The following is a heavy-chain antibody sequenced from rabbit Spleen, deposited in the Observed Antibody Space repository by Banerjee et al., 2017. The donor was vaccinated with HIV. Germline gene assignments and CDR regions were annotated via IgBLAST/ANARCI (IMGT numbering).Heavy chain of an antibody. CDR2: INAVTGKA. V-gene: IGHV1S40*01. CDR1: GFSFNSGYD. D-gene: IGHD8-1*01. Sequence: QSLEESGGGLVKPGASLTLTCKASGFSFNSGYDMCWVRQAPGKGLEWIACINAVTGKAVSASWAKGRFTFSKTSSTTVTLQMTSLTAADTATYFCARHATGGSYFALWGQGTLVTVS. CDR3: ARHATGGSYFAL. J-gene: IGHJ4*01.